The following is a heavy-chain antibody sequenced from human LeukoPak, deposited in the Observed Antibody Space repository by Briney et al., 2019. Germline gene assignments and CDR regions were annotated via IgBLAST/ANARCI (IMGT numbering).Heavy chain of an antibody. V-gene: IGHV3-30*02. Sequence: PGGSLRLSCAASGFTFSSYGMHWVRQAPGKGLEWVAFIRYDGSNKYYADSVKGRFTISRDNSKNTLYLQMNSLRAEDTAVYYCARGDNWNYKGYFDYWGQGTLVTVSS. D-gene: IGHD1-7*01. CDR2: IRYDGSNK. CDR3: ARGDNWNYKGYFDY. J-gene: IGHJ4*02. CDR1: GFTFSSYG.